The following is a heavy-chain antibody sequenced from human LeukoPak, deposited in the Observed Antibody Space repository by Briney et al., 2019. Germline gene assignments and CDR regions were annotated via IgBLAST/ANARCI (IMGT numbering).Heavy chain of an antibody. CDR1: GGTFSSYA. CDR2: TIPILGVA. J-gene: IGHJ4*02. Sequence: ASVKVSCKASGGTFSSYAISWVRQAPGQGLEWMGRTIPILGVANYAQKFQGRVTITADKSTSTAYMELSSLRSEDTAVYYCARAKQWMPELNNWGQGTLVTVSS. V-gene: IGHV1-69*04. CDR3: ARAKQWMPELNN. D-gene: IGHD5-12*01.